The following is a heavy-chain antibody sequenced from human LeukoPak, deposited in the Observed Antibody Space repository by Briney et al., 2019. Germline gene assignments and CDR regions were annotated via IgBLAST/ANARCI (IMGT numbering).Heavy chain of an antibody. CDR3: ARDPPYYDILTGYYQIDY. CDR2: ISSSSSYI. V-gene: IGHV3-21*01. Sequence: PGGSLRLSCAASGFTFSSYSMNWVRQAPGKGLEWVSSISSSSSYIYYADSVKGRFTISRDNAKNSLYQQMNSLRAEDTAVYYCARDPPYYDILTGYYQIDYWGQGTLVTVSS. J-gene: IGHJ4*02. CDR1: GFTFSSYS. D-gene: IGHD3-9*01.